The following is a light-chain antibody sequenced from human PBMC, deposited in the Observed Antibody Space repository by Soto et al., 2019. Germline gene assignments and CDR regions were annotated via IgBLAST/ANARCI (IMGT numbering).Light chain of an antibody. V-gene: IGKV3-11*01. J-gene: IGKJ1*01. CDR1: QSVSSY. CDR2: DAS. Sequence: EIVLTQSPATLSLSPGERATLSCRASQSVSSYLAWYQQKPGQAPRLLIYDASNRATGIPARFSGSGSGTDFTLTISSLQPEDLATYFCQHTYNTPRTFGQGTKVEI. CDR3: QHTYNTPRT.